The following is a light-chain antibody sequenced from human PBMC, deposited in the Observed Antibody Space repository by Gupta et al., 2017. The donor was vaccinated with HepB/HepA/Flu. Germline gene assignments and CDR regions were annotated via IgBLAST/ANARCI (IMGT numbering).Light chain of an antibody. Sequence: EIEMTQSPATLSVSLGDRATITCRASQGISSNLAWYQQKPGQAPKLLIYDASTMPTGIPSRFSGSGSGTEFTLTISSLQSEEFAVYFCLQYNNCSRTFGQGTKVEIK. CDR1: QGISSN. CDR2: DAS. CDR3: LQYNNCSRT. V-gene: IGKV3-15*01. J-gene: IGKJ1*01.